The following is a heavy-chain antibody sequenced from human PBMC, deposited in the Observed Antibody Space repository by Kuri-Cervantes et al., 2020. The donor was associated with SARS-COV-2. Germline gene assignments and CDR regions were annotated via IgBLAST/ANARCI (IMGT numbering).Heavy chain of an antibody. J-gene: IGHJ6*02. Sequence: GESLKISCAASGFIFRDHYMSWIRQAPGKGLEWVSAVSAGGTATYYAEPLKGRFRISRDKFNNTVDLQMTNLRVDDTAVYYCVRYRSYYDGLDVWGQGTTVTVSS. D-gene: IGHD3-16*01. V-gene: IGHV3-11*01. CDR2: VSAGGTAT. CDR1: GFIFRDHY. CDR3: VRYRSYYDGLDV.